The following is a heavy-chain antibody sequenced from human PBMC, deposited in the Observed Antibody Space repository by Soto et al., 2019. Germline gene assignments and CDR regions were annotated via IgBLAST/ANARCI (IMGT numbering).Heavy chain of an antibody. CDR2: INQDGSER. CDR3: VCGGNYFVY. V-gene: IGHV3-7*01. CDR1: EFTFSKHW. J-gene: IGHJ4*02. Sequence: EVQLVESGGGLVQPGGSLRLSCAASEFTFSKHWMTWVRQSPGKGLEWVANINQDGSERYYVDSVRGRFTISRDNAKNSLYLQMNSPRAEDTAVYYCVCGGNYFVYWGQGTLVTVSP. D-gene: IGHD3-16*01.